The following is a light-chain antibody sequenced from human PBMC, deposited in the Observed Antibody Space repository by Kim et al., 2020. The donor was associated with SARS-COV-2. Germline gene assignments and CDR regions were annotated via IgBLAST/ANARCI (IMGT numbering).Light chain of an antibody. Sequence: VSPGQTAAVTWSGDKLGERFAVWYQQRPGQSPLLLIYGDKKRPAGIPERFSGSNSGNTATLTISGTQASDEADYHCQAWVNRTYVFGSGTKVTVL. CDR2: GDK. CDR1: KLGERF. V-gene: IGLV3-1*01. J-gene: IGLJ1*01. CDR3: QAWVNRTYV.